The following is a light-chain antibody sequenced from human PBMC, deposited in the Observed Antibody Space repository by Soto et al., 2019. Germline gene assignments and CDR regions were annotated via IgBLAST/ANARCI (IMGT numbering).Light chain of an antibody. J-gene: IGLJ1*01. Sequence: QSALTQPRSVSGSPGQSVTISCTGTSSNVGFYKYVSWYQQSPGRAPKLILYDVNNRPSGVPDRFSGSKSGNTASLTISGLQADDEADYYCCSYAGSYTYVFGSGTKVTVL. V-gene: IGLV2-11*01. CDR3: CSYAGSYTYV. CDR2: DVN. CDR1: SSNVGFYKY.